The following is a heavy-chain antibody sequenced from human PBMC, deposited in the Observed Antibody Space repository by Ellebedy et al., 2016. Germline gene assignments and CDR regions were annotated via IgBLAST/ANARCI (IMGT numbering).Heavy chain of an antibody. CDR2: INHSGST. Sequence: SETLSLXXAVYGGSFSGYYWSWIRQPPRKGLEWIGEINHSGSTNYNPSLKSRVTISVDTSKNQFSLKLSSVTAADTAVYYCSRIISGYYSDYWGQGTLVTVSS. CDR1: GGSFSGYY. CDR3: SRIISGYYSDY. V-gene: IGHV4-34*01. J-gene: IGHJ4*02. D-gene: IGHD3-22*01.